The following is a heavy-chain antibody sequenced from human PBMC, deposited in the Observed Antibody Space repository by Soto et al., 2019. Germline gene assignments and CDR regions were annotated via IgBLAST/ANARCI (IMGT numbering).Heavy chain of an antibody. CDR2: IYPGDSDT. Sequence: GESLKISCKASGYTFSTSWIAWVRQMPGQGLEWMGVIYPGDSDTRYGPSFQGHVSISADKSTSTAYLQWTILEASDSGIYYWGRKQCSGSYYPFDFWGQGTRVTVAS. D-gene: IGHD3-10*02. J-gene: IGHJ4*02. CDR1: GYTFSTSW. CDR3: GRKQCSGSYYPFDF. V-gene: IGHV5-51*01.